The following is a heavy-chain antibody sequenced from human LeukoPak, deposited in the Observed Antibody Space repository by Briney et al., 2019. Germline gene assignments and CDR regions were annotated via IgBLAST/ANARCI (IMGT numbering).Heavy chain of an antibody. V-gene: IGHV3-30*18. Sequence: GGSLRLSCAASGFTFSSYGMHWVRQAPGKGLEWVAVISYDGSNINYAESVKGRFTISRDNSKNTLYLQMNSLRPEDTAVYYCAKDVVGQQWPENYWGQGTLVTVSS. D-gene: IGHD6-19*01. CDR2: ISYDGSNI. J-gene: IGHJ4*02. CDR3: AKDVVGQQWPENY. CDR1: GFTFSSYG.